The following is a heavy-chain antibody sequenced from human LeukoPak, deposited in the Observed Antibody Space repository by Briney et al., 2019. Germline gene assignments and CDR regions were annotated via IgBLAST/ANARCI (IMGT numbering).Heavy chain of an antibody. CDR3: ARGPVTRFEI. J-gene: IGHJ3*02. CDR2: IYSGGTT. CDR1: GFTFSNAC. D-gene: IGHD4-17*01. V-gene: IGHV3-53*01. Sequence: GGSLRLSCAASGFTFSNACMSWVRRAPGKGLEWVSVIYSGGTTYYADSVKGRFTISRDNSNNTLYLQMNSLRAEDTAVYYCARGPVTRFEIWGQGTMVTVSS.